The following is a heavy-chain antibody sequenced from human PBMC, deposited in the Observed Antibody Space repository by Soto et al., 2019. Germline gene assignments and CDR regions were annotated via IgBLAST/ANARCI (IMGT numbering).Heavy chain of an antibody. CDR2: ISHSGST. J-gene: IGHJ4*02. CDR3: ARVFSGRYSDY. Sequence: QVQLQESGPGLVKPSWTLSLTCAVSGGSIRSNNWWSWVRQPPGKGLEWIGEISHSGSTNYNPSLKTRVTISVDKSKNQSSLKLSSVTAADTAVYYCARVFSGRYSDYWCQGTLVTVSS. CDR1: GGSIRSNNW. D-gene: IGHD1-26*01. V-gene: IGHV4-4*02.